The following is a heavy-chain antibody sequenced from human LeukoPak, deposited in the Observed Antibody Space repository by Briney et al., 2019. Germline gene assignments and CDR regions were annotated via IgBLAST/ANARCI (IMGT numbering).Heavy chain of an antibody. D-gene: IGHD2-15*01. CDR2: ISSSNSSI. V-gene: IGHV3-11*04. CDR1: GFTFSDYY. Sequence: GGSLRLSCAASGFTFSDYYMSWIRQAPGKGLEWVSYISSSNSSIYYADSVKGRFTISRDNSKNTLYLQMNSLRAEDTAVYYCAKGAKRLGYCSGGTCYSNYDYYYMDVWGKGTTVTISS. CDR3: AKGAKRLGYCSGGTCYSNYDYYYMDV. J-gene: IGHJ6*03.